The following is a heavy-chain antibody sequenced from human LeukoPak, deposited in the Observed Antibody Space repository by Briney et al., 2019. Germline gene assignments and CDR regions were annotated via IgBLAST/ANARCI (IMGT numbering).Heavy chain of an antibody. CDR3: ATAKGATSKIDI. CDR1: GFTFSDYY. Sequence: GGSLRLSCAASGFTFSDYYMSWIRQAPGKGLEWVSYISNSGNTIYYADSVKGRFTISRDNAKNSLYLQMNSLRAEDTAVYYCATAKGATSKIDIWGQGTMVTVSS. V-gene: IGHV3-11*04. D-gene: IGHD1-26*01. J-gene: IGHJ3*02. CDR2: ISNSGNTI.